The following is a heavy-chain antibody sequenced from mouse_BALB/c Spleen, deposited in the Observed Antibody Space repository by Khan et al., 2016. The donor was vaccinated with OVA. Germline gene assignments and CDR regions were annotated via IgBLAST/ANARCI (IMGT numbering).Heavy chain of an antibody. CDR2: IWAGGST. CDR1: GFSLSNYG. J-gene: IGHJ2*01. V-gene: IGHV2-9*02. CDR3: ARNREPDYFDY. Sequence: VQLKESGPGLVAPSQSLSITCTVSGFSLSNYGVHWVRQPPGKGLEWLGIIWAGGSTNYNSALMSRLSISKDNSKSQVFLKMNSLQTDDTAIYFCARNREPDYFDYWGQGTTRTVSS.